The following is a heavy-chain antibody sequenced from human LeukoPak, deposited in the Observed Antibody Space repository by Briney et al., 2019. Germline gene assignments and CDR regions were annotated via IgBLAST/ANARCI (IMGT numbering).Heavy chain of an antibody. J-gene: IGHJ4*02. CDR3: VRARRGTVAGLDY. Sequence: ASVKVSCKTSGFTFNDYVMNWVRQAPGQGLQWMGWINTNTGDPTYAQGFRGRFFFSLDSSLTTTYLQISTREPGDTAVYYCVRARRGTVAGLDYWGQGTLVTVSS. V-gene: IGHV7-4-1*01. D-gene: IGHD6-19*01. CDR1: GFTFNDYV. CDR2: INTNTGDP.